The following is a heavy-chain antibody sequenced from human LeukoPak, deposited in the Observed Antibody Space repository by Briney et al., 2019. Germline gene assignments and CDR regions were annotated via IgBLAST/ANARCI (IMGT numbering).Heavy chain of an antibody. Sequence: PSETLSLTCAVYGVSFSGYYWSWIRQPPGKGLEWIGEINHSGSTNYNPSLKSRVTISVDTSKNQFSLKLSSVTAADTAVYYCARGYWYFDLWGRGTLVTVSS. V-gene: IGHV4-34*01. J-gene: IGHJ2*01. CDR3: ARGYWYFDL. CDR1: GVSFSGYY. CDR2: INHSGST.